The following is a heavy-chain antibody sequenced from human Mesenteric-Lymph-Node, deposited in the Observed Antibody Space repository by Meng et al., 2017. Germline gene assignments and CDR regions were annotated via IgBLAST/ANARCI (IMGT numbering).Heavy chain of an antibody. CDR3: ARVPYGDYRYYFDY. V-gene: IGHV3-11*01. CDR2: ITSSGSTI. J-gene: IGHJ4*02. Sequence: GESLKISCAASGFSFSDYYMSWIRQAPGKGLEWVSYITSSGSTIYYADSVKGRFTSSRDNAKNSLYLQMNSLRAEETAVYYCARVPYGDYRYYFDYWGQGTLVTVSS. D-gene: IGHD4-17*01. CDR1: GFSFSDYY.